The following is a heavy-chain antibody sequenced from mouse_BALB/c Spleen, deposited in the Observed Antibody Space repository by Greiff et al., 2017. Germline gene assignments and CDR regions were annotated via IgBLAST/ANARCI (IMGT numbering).Heavy chain of an antibody. D-gene: IGHD2-3*01. CDR3: ARGYDGYSFWFAY. Sequence: EVQLVESGGGLVKPGGSLKLSCAASGFTFSSYAMSWVRQTPEKRLEWVASISSGGSTYYPDSVKGRFTISRDNARNILYLQMSSLRSEDTAMYYCARGYDGYSFWFAYWGQGTLVTVSA. J-gene: IGHJ3*01. V-gene: IGHV5-6-5*01. CDR2: ISSGGST. CDR1: GFTFSSYA.